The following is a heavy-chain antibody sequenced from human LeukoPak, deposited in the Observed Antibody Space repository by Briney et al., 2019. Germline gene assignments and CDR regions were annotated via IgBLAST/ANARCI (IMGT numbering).Heavy chain of an antibody. D-gene: IGHD6-13*01. J-gene: IGHJ5*02. CDR1: GGSLSSYP. CDR3: ARSIAAAESGLHWLDP. V-gene: IGHV1-69*02. Sequence: SVKVCCKASGGSLSSYPITWVRQAPGQGLECMGRIVPVVGLVQYSEKFEGRLTITADTSTKTAYMELSRLTSDDTAVYYCARSIAAAESGLHWLDPWGQGTPVTVSS. CDR2: IVPVVGLV.